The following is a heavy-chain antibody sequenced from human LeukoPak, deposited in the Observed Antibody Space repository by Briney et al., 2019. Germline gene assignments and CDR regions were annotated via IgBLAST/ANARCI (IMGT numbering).Heavy chain of an antibody. D-gene: IGHD3-3*01. CDR2: INWNGGST. V-gene: IGHV3-20*03. J-gene: IGHJ4*02. CDR3: ARDQFGVIIVTSQYYFDY. CDR1: GLTFVAYG. Sequence: GGSLRLSLAAPGLTFVAYGMSWVRQAPGKGLEWVSGINWNGGSTGYADSVKGRFTISRDNAKNSLYLQMNSLRAEDTALYYCARDQFGVIIVTSQYYFDYWGQGTLVTVSS.